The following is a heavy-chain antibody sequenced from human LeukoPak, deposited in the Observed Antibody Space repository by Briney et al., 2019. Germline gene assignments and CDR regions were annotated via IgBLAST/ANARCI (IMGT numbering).Heavy chain of an antibody. CDR2: INPSDGST. J-gene: IGHJ4*02. CDR1: GYTLTAYY. V-gene: IGHV1-46*01. CDR3: ARKTHHFDSSGYLDY. Sequence: ASVKVSCKASGYTLTAYYMHWVRQAPGQGLEWMGVINPSDGSTTYAQKFRGRVTMTRDTSTSTVYMELSSLRSEDTAVYYCARKTHHFDSSGYLDYWGQGTPVTVSS. D-gene: IGHD3-22*01.